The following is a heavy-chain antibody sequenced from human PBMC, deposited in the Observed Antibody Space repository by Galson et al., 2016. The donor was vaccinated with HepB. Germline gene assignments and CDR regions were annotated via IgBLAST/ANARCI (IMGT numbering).Heavy chain of an antibody. J-gene: IGHJ3*02. CDR1: GFNFITNW. Sequence: SLRLSCAASGFNFITNWMHWVRQSPGKGLEWVSRITGDGRMKYYADSVRGRFTISRDNAKNTVSLQMNSLRAEETAIYYCVRDFLWGEGADACDIWGQGTRVTVSS. V-gene: IGHV3-74*01. D-gene: IGHD3-16*01. CDR2: ITGDGRMK. CDR3: VRDFLWGEGADACDI.